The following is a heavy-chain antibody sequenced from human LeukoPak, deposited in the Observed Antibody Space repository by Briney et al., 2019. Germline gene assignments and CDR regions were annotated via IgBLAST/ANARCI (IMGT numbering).Heavy chain of an antibody. D-gene: IGHD3-22*01. CDR1: GFTFSSYA. V-gene: IGHV3-23*01. CDR3: AKDGSGFHGYFDY. J-gene: IGHJ4*02. Sequence: GGSLRLSCAASGFTFSSYAMSWVRQAPGKGLEWVSSISGSGGSTYYADSVKGRFTISRDNSKNTLYLQMNSLRADDTAVYYCAKDGSGFHGYFDYWGQGTPVTVSS. CDR2: ISGSGGST.